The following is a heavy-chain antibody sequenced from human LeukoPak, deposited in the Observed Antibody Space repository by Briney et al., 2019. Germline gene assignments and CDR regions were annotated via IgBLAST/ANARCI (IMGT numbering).Heavy chain of an antibody. CDR3: ARDQGLLWFGELLQSFDY. V-gene: IGHV1-18*01. D-gene: IGHD3-10*01. CDR2: ISAYNGNT. CDR1: GYTFTSYG. J-gene: IGHJ4*02. Sequence: GASVRVSCKASGYTFTSYGISWVRQAPGQGLEWMGWISAYNGNTNYAQKLQGRVTMTTDTSTSTAYKELRSLRSDDTAVYYCARDQGLLWFGELLQSFDYWGQGTLVTVSS.